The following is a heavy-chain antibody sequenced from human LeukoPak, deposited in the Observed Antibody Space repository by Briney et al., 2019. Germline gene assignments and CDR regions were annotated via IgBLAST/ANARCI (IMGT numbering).Heavy chain of an antibody. Sequence: TGGSLRLSCAASGFTFSSYSMNWVRQAPGKGLEWVSSISSSRSYIYYADSVKGRFSISRDNAKNSLYLEMNSLRAEDTAVYYCAREKRITIFGVAFDAFDIWGQGTMVTVSS. CDR1: GFTFSSYS. D-gene: IGHD3-3*01. CDR2: ISSSRSYI. J-gene: IGHJ3*02. CDR3: AREKRITIFGVAFDAFDI. V-gene: IGHV3-21*01.